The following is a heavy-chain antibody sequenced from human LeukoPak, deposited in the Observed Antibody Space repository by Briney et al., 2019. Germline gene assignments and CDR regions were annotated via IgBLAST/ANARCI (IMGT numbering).Heavy chain of an antibody. J-gene: IGHJ4*02. CDR2: ISAYNGNT. CDR3: ARDHCSPGTCLGGH. D-gene: IGHD2-15*01. V-gene: IGHV1-18*01. Sequence: ASVKVSCKASGYTFTSYGISWVRQAPGQGLEWMGWISAYNGNTNYAHKFQGRVTLSVDRDTATTYMEVTSLRSEDTAIYYCARDHCSPGTCLGGHWGQGTLVTVSS. CDR1: GYTFTSYG.